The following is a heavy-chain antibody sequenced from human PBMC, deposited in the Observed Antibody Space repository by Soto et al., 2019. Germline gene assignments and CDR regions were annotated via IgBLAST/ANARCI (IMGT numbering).Heavy chain of an antibody. V-gene: IGHV3-7*03. Sequence: EVQLVESGGGLVQPGGSLRLSCAASGFNFRTYWMSWVRQAPGKGLEWVANIKEDGSDKYYVDSVKGRLTVSRDNAKNLLYLQLNSVRAEDTAVYYCASEGFSYGPKGAVFDHWGQGSLVTVSS. J-gene: IGHJ4*02. CDR1: GFNFRTYW. D-gene: IGHD5-18*01. CDR3: ASEGFSYGPKGAVFDH. CDR2: IKEDGSDK.